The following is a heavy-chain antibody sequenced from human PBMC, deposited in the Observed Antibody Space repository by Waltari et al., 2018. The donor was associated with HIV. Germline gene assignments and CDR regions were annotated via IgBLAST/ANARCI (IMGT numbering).Heavy chain of an antibody. V-gene: IGHV4-39*01. D-gene: IGHD3-10*01. CDR1: GGSITSTNNY. Sequence: QLQLWESGPGLVGASEALSLTCFVSGGSITSTNNYWGWIRQPPGEGLECMGSIYYTGAAYYGPSLKSRVTISVDTSKNQFSLKLSSVTATDAAVYFCARAGRSFSSRPKTFDIWGPGTMVTVSS. J-gene: IGHJ3*02. CDR2: IYYTGAA. CDR3: ARAGRSFSSRPKTFDI.